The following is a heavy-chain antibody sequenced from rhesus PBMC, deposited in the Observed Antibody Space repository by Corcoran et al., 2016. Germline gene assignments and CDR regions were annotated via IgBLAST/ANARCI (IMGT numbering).Heavy chain of an antibody. CDR1: GFTFSTYP. Sequence: EVQLVGTGVGLVQPGGSLRLSCFASGFTFSTYPRQWVRQAPGKGLEWMSAIDSADKTYYADSVKGRFIISRDKSKNALSLQMNSLRVDDTAVYYCVKGGITTTGLDYWGQGVLVTVSS. J-gene: IGHJ4*01. CDR2: IDSADKT. D-gene: IGHD1-44*01. V-gene: IGHV3-103*01. CDR3: VKGGITTTGLDY.